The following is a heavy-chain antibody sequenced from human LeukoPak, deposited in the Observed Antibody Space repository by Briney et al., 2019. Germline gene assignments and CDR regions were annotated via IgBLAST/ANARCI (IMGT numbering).Heavy chain of an antibody. CDR3: ARGRRGDSSWYDAFDI. J-gene: IGHJ3*02. CDR2: IYTSGST. V-gene: IGHV4-4*07. Sequence: PSETLSLTCTVSGGSISSYYWSWIRQPAGKGLEWIGRIYTSGSTNYNPSLKSRVTMSVDTSKNQFSLKLSSVTAADTAVYYCARGRRGDSSWYDAFDIWGQGTMVTVSS. D-gene: IGHD6-13*01. CDR1: GGSISSYY.